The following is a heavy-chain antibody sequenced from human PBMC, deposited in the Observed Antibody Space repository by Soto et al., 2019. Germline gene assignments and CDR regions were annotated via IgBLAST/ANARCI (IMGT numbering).Heavy chain of an antibody. CDR3: VRSYSPRGDYFYGMAV. CDR2: INSDGGST. CDR1: GFTFSNYA. D-gene: IGHD1-26*01. V-gene: IGHV3-64D*06. Sequence: PGGSLRLSCSASGFTFSNYAMHWVRQAPGKGLQFVSTINSDGGSTYYADSLKGRFTISRDNSKNTLYLQMSSLRPDDTAVYYCVRSYSPRGDYFYGMAVWGRVTTVSVSS. J-gene: IGHJ6*02.